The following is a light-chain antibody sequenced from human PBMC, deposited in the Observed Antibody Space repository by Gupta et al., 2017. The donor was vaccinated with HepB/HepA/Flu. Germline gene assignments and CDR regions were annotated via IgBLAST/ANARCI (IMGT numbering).Light chain of an antibody. V-gene: IGKV1-33*01. CDR1: QDINNY. Sequence: DIQMTQSPSSLSASVGDRVTITCQASQDINNYLNWYQQKPGKAPKLLIYDASNLETGVPSRFSGSGSGTEFTFTISSLQPEDIATYYCQHYDNLPLTFGGGTKVEIK. CDR3: QHYDNLPLT. CDR2: DAS. J-gene: IGKJ4*01.